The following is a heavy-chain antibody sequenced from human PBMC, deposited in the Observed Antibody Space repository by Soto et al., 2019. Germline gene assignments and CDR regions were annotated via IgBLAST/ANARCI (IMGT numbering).Heavy chain of an antibody. CDR2: ISGGGAST. CDR3: AKGRSSSWSSSGGTFDS. D-gene: IGHD6-13*01. J-gene: IGHJ4*02. Sequence: EVQLLESGGGLVQPGGSLRLSCAASGFTFSSYAMSWVRQAPGKGLEWFSGISGGGASTYYADSVQGRFTISRDNSKNTLYLQMNSVRADDTAVYYCAKGRSSSWSSSGGTFDSWGQGTLVTVSS. V-gene: IGHV3-23*01. CDR1: GFTFSSYA.